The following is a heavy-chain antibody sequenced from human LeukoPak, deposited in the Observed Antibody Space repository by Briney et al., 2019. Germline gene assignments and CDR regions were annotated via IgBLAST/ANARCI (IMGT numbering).Heavy chain of an antibody. CDR1: GFTFSSYA. Sequence: GGSLRLSCAASGFTFSSYAMTWVRQAPGKGLEWVSRITGSGGTTYYADSVKGRFTISRDNSKNTLYLQMNSLRAEDTAVYYCARDDYGDYGLLDYWGQGTLVTVSS. V-gene: IGHV3-23*01. D-gene: IGHD4-17*01. CDR3: ARDDYGDYGLLDY. CDR2: ITGSGGTT. J-gene: IGHJ4*02.